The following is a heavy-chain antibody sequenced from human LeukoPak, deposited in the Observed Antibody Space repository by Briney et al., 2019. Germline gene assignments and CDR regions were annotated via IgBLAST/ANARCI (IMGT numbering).Heavy chain of an antibody. CDR1: GFTFSSYW. Sequence: GGSLRLSCAASGFTFSSYWMHWVRQAPGKGLVWVSRINSDGSSASYADSVKGRFTISRDNAKNTLYLQMNSLRAEDAAVYYCARASDSSGYYDYWGQGTLVTVSS. CDR2: INSDGSSA. D-gene: IGHD3-22*01. V-gene: IGHV3-74*01. J-gene: IGHJ4*02. CDR3: ARASDSSGYYDY.